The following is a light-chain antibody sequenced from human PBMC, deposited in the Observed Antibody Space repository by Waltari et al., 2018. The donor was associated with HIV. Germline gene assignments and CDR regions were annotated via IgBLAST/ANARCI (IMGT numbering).Light chain of an antibody. J-gene: IGLJ1*01. V-gene: IGLV2-14*01. Sequence: QSVLTHPTYMPTSPEQTTPIPNPGSLSHISPGNFVSWFQKYPDQAPTLIIFDVRSRPSGVSSRFSGSKSGNSASLTISGLQTEDEAIYFCSSYSRQGDSDIVGTGT. CDR1: LSHISPGNF. CDR2: DVR. CDR3: SSYSRQGDSDI.